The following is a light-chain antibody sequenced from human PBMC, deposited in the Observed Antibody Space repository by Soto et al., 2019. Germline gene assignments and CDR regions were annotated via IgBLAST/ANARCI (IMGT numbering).Light chain of an antibody. Sequence: EIVLTQSPGTLSLSPGERATLSCRASQSFHTNYLAWYQQRPGQAPRLLIYGASNRASGIPERFNGSGSGTDFTLTINRLEPEDSAVYYCQHYDSSPGFTFGGGTKVEIK. CDR3: QHYDSSPGFT. CDR1: QSFHTNY. V-gene: IGKV3-20*01. CDR2: GAS. J-gene: IGKJ4*01.